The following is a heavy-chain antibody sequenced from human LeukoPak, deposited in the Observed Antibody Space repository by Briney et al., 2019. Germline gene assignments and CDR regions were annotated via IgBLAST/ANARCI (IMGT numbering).Heavy chain of an antibody. CDR3: ARESADCSSTSCYSPSAYGMDV. Sequence: GGSLRLSCAASGFTFSSYGMHWVHQAPGKGLEWVAVIWYDGSNKYYADSVKGRFTISRDNSKNTLYLQMNSLRAEDTAVYYCARESADCSSTSCYSPSAYGMDVWGQGTTVTVSS. CDR2: IWYDGSNK. D-gene: IGHD2-2*01. V-gene: IGHV3-33*01. J-gene: IGHJ6*02. CDR1: GFTFSSYG.